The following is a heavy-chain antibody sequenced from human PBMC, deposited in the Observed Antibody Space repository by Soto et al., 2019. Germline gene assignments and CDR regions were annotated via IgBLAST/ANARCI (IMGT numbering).Heavy chain of an antibody. D-gene: IGHD6-19*01. CDR2: ISGSGGST. Sequence: LRLSCAASGFTFSSYAMSWVRQAPGKGLEWVSAISGSGGSTYYADSVKGRFTISRDNSKNTLYLQMNSLRAEDTAVYYCAKDQRARYSSGWYDYWGQGTLVTVSS. CDR3: AKDQRARYSSGWYDY. V-gene: IGHV3-23*01. CDR1: GFTFSSYA. J-gene: IGHJ4*02.